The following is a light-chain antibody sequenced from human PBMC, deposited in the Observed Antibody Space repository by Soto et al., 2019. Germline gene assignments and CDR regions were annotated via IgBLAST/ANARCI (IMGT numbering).Light chain of an antibody. J-gene: IGKJ4*01. CDR1: QAINNY. V-gene: IGKV1-27*01. Sequence: DIQLTQSPSSLSASVGDRVTITCRASQAINNYVAWYQQKPGQCPKLLIYAASTLQSGVPSRFSGSGSGTDFNLTINRLQPEDVATYYCQKYDSVMLIFGGGTKVEVK. CDR2: AAS. CDR3: QKYDSVMLI.